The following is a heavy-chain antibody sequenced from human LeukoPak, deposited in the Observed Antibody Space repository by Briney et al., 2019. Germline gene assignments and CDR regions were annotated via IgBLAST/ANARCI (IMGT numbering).Heavy chain of an antibody. Sequence: GGSLGLSCAASGFTFSSYSMNWVRQAPGKGLEWVSSISSSSSYIYYADSVKGRFTISRDNAKNSLYLQMNSLRAEDTAVYYCARADSGSYYLDYWGQGTLVTVSS. CDR2: ISSSSSYI. CDR3: ARADSGSYYLDY. D-gene: IGHD1-26*01. CDR1: GFTFSSYS. V-gene: IGHV3-21*01. J-gene: IGHJ4*02.